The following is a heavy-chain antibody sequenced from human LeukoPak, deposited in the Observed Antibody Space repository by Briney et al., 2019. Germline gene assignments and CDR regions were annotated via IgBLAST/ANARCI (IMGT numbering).Heavy chain of an antibody. CDR1: GFTFSSYS. D-gene: IGHD2-21*02. CDR3: AKDIGCGGDCPGGAFDI. Sequence: GGSLRLSCAASGFTFSSYSMNWVRQAPGKGLEWVSSISSSSSYIYYADSVKGRFTISRDNAKNSLYLQMNSLRAEDTALYYCAKDIGCGGDCPGGAFDIWGQGTMVTVSS. J-gene: IGHJ3*02. CDR2: ISSSSSYI. V-gene: IGHV3-21*04.